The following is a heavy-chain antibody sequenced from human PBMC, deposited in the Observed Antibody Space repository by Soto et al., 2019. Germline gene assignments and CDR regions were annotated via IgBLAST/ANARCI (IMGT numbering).Heavy chain of an antibody. CDR3: ASPDRYSSGLYFYGMDV. V-gene: IGHV3-74*01. CDR1: GFTFSSYW. D-gene: IGHD6-19*01. J-gene: IGHJ6*02. CDR2: INSDGSST. Sequence: EVQLVESGGGLVQPGGSLRLSCAASGFTFSSYWMHWVRQAPGKGLVWVSRINSDGSSTSYADSVKGRFTISRDNAKNTVYLQLNSLRAGDTAVYYCASPDRYSSGLYFYGMDVWGQGTTVTVSS.